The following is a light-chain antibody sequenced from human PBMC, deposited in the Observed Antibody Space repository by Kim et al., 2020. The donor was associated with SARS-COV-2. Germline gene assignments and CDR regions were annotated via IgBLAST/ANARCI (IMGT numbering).Light chain of an antibody. CDR2: TTS. CDR3: QQSYSSPYT. V-gene: IGKV1-39*01. J-gene: IGKJ2*01. CDR1: QNIDNY. Sequence: DIEMTQSPSSLSASLGDRVIFTCRASQNIDNYLNWYQQKPGKAPNVLIYTTSTLQSGVPSRFSGSGSGTDFTLTISSLQPEDFATYFCQQSYSSPYTFGPGTKLEI.